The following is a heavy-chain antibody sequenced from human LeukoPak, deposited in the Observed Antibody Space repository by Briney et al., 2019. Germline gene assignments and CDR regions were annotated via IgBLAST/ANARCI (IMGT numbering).Heavy chain of an antibody. CDR1: GGSISSYY. CDR2: IYYSGNT. J-gene: IGHJ2*01. V-gene: IGHV4-59*01. CDR3: ARDRTTVTYWYFDR. Sequence: SETLSLTCTVSGGSISSYYWSWIRQPPGKGLEWIGYIYYSGNTNYNPSLKSRVTISIDTSKNQFSLKLSSVTAADTAVYYCARDRTTVTYWYFDRWGRGTLVTVSS. D-gene: IGHD4-17*01.